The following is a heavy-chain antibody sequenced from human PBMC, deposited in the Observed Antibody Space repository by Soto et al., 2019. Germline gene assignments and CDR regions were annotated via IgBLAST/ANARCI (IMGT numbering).Heavy chain of an antibody. V-gene: IGHV3-30-3*01. J-gene: IGHJ4*02. CDR3: AEETNASAINF. CDR2: ISYDGNTQ. Sequence: QVQLVESGGGVVQPGGSLRLSCAASGFIFSGYAMHCVRQAPGKGLEWVAVISYDGNTQYYADSVKGRFTVSRDNSNNILYVEMNNGRDEDTAMYYCAEETNASAINFWGQGTLVTV. D-gene: IGHD5-12*01. CDR1: GFIFSGYA.